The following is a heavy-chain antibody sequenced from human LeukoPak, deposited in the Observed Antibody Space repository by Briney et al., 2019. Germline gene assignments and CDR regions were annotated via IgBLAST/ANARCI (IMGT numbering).Heavy chain of an antibody. V-gene: IGHV1-2*04. CDR2: INPDSDNT. CDR3: ARDRGYSGYDPLDY. D-gene: IGHD5-12*01. J-gene: IGHJ4*02. CDR1: GYTFTGYY. Sequence: ASVKVSCKTSGYTFTGYYIHWVRQAPGQGLEWMGWINPDSDNTKYAQKFQDWVTMTRDTSVSTAYMELSRLGPDDTAVYYCARDRGYSGYDPLDYWGQGTLVTVSS.